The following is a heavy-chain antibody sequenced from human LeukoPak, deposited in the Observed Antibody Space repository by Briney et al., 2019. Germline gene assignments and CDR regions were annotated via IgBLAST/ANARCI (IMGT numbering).Heavy chain of an antibody. CDR1: GGSFSGYY. CDR3: VQEPIAAAGSDAFDI. J-gene: IGHJ3*02. D-gene: IGHD6-13*01. V-gene: IGHV4-34*01. CDR2: INHSGST. Sequence: SETLSLTCAVYGGSFSGYYWSWIRQPPGKGLEWIGEINHSGSTNYNPSLKSRVTISVDTSKNQFSLKLSSVTAADTAVYYCVQEPIAAAGSDAFDIWGQGTMVTVSS.